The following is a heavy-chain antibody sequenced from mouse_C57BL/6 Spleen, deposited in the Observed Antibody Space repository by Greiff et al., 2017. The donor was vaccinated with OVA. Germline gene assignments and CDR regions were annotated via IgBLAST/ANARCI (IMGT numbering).Heavy chain of an antibody. V-gene: IGHV1-81*01. CDR2: IYPRSGNT. J-gene: IGHJ1*03. Sequence: QVQLQQSGAELARPGASVKLSCKASGYTFTSYGISWVKQRTGQGLEWIGEIYPRSGNTYYNEKFKGKATLTADKSSSTAYMELRSLTSEDSAVYFCAREGVYYGSGTTEYFDVWGTGTTVTVSS. CDR1: GYTFTSYG. CDR3: AREGVYYGSGTTEYFDV. D-gene: IGHD1-1*01.